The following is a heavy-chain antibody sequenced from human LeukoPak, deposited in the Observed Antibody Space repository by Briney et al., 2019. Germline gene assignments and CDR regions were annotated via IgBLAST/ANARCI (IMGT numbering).Heavy chain of an antibody. V-gene: IGHV4-39*01. Sequence: SETLSLTCTVSGGSIGGSNYYWGWIRQPPGKGLEWIGSIFYSGSTYYNQSLKSRVTISVDTSKNQFSLKVSSVTAADTATYYCARRGITYISSFFAFWGQGALVTVSS. CDR1: GGSIGGSNYY. J-gene: IGHJ4*02. CDR2: IFYSGST. D-gene: IGHD6-13*01. CDR3: ARRGITYISSFFAF.